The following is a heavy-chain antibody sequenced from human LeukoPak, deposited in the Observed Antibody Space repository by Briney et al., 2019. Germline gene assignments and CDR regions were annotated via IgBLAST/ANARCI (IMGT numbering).Heavy chain of an antibody. CDR1: GGTFSSYA. V-gene: IGHV1-69*13. CDR2: IIPIFGTA. J-gene: IGHJ4*02. Sequence: SVKVSRKASGGTFSSYAISWVRQATGQGLEWMGGIIPIFGTANYAQKFQGRVTITADESTSTAYMELSSLRSEDTAVYYCARAAYSSSYAAGYWGQGTLVTVSS. D-gene: IGHD6-6*01. CDR3: ARAAYSSSYAAGY.